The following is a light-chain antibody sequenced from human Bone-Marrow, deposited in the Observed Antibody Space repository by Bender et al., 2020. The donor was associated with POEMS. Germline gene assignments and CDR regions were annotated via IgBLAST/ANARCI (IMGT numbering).Light chain of an antibody. CDR3: ASLSGSNTWV. CDR2: DVS. Sequence: QSALTQPASVSGSPGQSITISCTGTSSDVGGYNYVSWYQQHPGKAPRLMIYDVSNRPSGVSTRFSGSKSGNTASLSISGLQPEDEADYHCASLSGSNTWVFGPGTRVTVL. CDR1: SSDVGGYNY. V-gene: IGLV2-14*03. J-gene: IGLJ3*02.